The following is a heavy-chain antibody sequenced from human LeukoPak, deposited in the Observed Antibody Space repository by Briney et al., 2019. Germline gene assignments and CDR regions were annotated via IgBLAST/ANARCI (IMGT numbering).Heavy chain of an antibody. V-gene: IGHV4-4*07. D-gene: IGHD6-13*01. CDR1: GGSISSYY. J-gene: IGHJ5*02. CDR3: ARDLIAAAGTNWFDP. Sequence: SETLSLTCTVSGGSISSYYWSWIRQPAGKGLEWIGRIYTSGSTNYNPSLKSRVTMSVDTSKNQFSLKLGSVTAADTAVYYCARDLIAAAGTNWFDPWGQGTLVTVSS. CDR2: IYTSGST.